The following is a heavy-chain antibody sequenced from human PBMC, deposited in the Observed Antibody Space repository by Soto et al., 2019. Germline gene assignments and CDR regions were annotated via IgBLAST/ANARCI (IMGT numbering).Heavy chain of an antibody. CDR2: IYYSGST. V-gene: IGHV4-30-4*01. J-gene: IGHJ3*02. D-gene: IGHD3-10*01. CDR1: GGSISSGDYY. CDR3: ARDPYYGSGTYSSAFDI. Sequence: PSETLSLTCTVSGGSISSGDYYWSWIRQPPGKGLEWIAYIYYSGSTYYNPSLQSRITISVDTSKNQFSLRLSSVTAADTAVYYCARDPYYGSGTYSSAFDIWAKGQWSPSPQ.